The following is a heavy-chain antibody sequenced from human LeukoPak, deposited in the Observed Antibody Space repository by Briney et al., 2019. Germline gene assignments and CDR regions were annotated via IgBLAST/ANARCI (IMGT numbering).Heavy chain of an antibody. V-gene: IGHV3-53*01. D-gene: IGHD6-13*01. CDR3: ARDHSSSWYTMDY. J-gene: IGHJ4*02. Sequence: TGGSLRLSCAASGIIVSSNYMSWVRQTPGKGLEWVSVIYSGGSTEYADSVKGRFTISRDNSKNTLYLQMNSLRAEDTAVYYCARDHSSSWYTMDYWGQGTLVTVSS. CDR2: IYSGGST. CDR1: GIIVSSNY.